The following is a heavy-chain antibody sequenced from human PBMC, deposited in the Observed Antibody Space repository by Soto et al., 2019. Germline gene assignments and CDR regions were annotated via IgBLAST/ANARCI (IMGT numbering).Heavy chain of an antibody. D-gene: IGHD1-26*01. J-gene: IGHJ4*02. CDR1: GGSLSGYY. V-gene: IGHV4-34*01. Sequence: QVQLQQWGAGLLKPSETLSLTCAVYGGSLSGYYWSWIRQPPGKALEWIGEINYSGNTNYNPSLKSRVTISEDTSKNHLSLNLSSVTAADTAMYYCARHHVRGRTIAGAAEFWGQGTLVTVSS. CDR3: ARHHVRGRTIAGAAEF. CDR2: INYSGNT.